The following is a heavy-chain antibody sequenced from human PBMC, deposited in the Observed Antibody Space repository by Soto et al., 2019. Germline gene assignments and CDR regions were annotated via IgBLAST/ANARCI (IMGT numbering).Heavy chain of an antibody. Sequence: QVQLVQSGAEEKKPGASVKVSCKASGYTFTSYAMHWVRQAPGQRLEWMGWINAGNGNTKYSQKFQGRVTITRDTSESTAYMELSSLRSEDTAVYYCAREYYDSSGYYFAFDIWGQGTMVTVSS. J-gene: IGHJ3*02. D-gene: IGHD3-22*01. CDR1: GYTFTSYA. CDR2: INAGNGNT. CDR3: AREYYDSSGYYFAFDI. V-gene: IGHV1-3*05.